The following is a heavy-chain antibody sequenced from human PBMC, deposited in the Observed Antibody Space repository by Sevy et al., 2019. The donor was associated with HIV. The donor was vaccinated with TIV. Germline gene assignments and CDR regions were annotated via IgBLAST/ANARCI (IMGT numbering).Heavy chain of an antibody. D-gene: IGHD3-22*01. CDR2: INHSGST. CDR3: ARWRGTRITMIVVVVTGYFDY. V-gene: IGHV4-34*01. Sequence: SETLSLTCAVYGGSFSDYSWSWIRQPPGKGLEWIGEINHSGSTNYNPSIKSRVTISVDTSKNQFSLKLSSVTAADTAVYYCARWRGTRITMIVVVVTGYFDYWGQGTLVTVSS. J-gene: IGHJ4*02. CDR1: GGSFSDYS.